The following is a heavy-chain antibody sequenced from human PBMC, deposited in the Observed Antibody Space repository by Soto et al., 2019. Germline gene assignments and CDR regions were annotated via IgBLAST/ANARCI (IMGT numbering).Heavy chain of an antibody. CDR2: ITRDGYNK. CDR3: TKSSGGSSSVGMDY. Sequence: LRRSCAVSGFIFKNYALNWVRQAPGKGLEWVASITRDGYNKYYADSVKGRFTISRDNSKNTLSLQMTALRVEDSSVYYCTKSSGGSSSVGMDYWGPGTLVTVSS. J-gene: IGHJ4*02. D-gene: IGHD6-6*01. V-gene: IGHV3-30*04. CDR1: GFIFKNYA.